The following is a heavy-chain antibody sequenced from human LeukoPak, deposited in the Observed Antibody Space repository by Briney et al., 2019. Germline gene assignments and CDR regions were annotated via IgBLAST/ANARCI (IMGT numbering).Heavy chain of an antibody. CDR1: GFTFSSYG. D-gene: IGHD6-13*01. Sequence: PGGSLRLSCAASGFTFSSYGMHWVRQAPGKGLEWVAFIRYDGSNKYYADSVKGRFTISRDNAKNSLYLQMNSLRAEDTAVYYCASTDSSSWYKKFDYWGQGTLVTVSS. J-gene: IGHJ4*02. CDR3: ASTDSSSWYKKFDY. CDR2: IRYDGSNK. V-gene: IGHV3-30*02.